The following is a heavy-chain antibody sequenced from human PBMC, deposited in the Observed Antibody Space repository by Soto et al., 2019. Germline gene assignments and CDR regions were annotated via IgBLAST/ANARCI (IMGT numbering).Heavy chain of an antibody. V-gene: IGHV3-11*06. CDR3: ARGGGGGLFEH. J-gene: IGHJ4*02. CDR1: GFPFSDYY. D-gene: IGHD2-21*01. Sequence: XGSLKLSCATSGFPFSDYYMSWIRQAPGKGLEWLSHISPKSTYRNYADSVKGRFTISRDNTKSSLFLQMNSLGVEDTAVYYCARGGGGGLFEHRGQGVLVTVSS. CDR2: ISPKSTYR.